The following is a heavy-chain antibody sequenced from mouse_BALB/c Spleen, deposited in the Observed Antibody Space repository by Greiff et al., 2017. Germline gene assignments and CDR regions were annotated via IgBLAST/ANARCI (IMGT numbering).Heavy chain of an antibody. CDR1: GFTFSSFG. CDR2: ISSGSSTI. D-gene: IGHD1-1*01. V-gene: IGHV5-17*02. CDR3: ARDGSSYVPAWFAY. Sequence: VQLKESGGGLVQPGGSRKLSCAASGFTFSSFGMHWVRQAPEKGLEWVAYISSGSSTIYYADTVKGRFTISRDNPKNTLFLQMTSLRSEDTAMYYCARDGSSYVPAWFAYWGQGTLVTVSA. J-gene: IGHJ3*01.